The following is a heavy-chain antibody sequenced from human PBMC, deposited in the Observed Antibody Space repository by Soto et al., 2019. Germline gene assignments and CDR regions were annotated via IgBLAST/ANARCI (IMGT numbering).Heavy chain of an antibody. CDR3: ARSSLGAFDI. Sequence: VGFLRLSCTASGLTFSSHGMNWVRQAPGKGLEWVANIKQDGSEKYYVDSVKGRFTISRDNAKNSLYLQMNSLRAEDTAVYYCARSSLGAFDIWGQGTMVTVS. CDR2: IKQDGSEK. CDR1: GLTFSSHG. J-gene: IGHJ3*02. D-gene: IGHD6-6*01. V-gene: IGHV3-7*01.